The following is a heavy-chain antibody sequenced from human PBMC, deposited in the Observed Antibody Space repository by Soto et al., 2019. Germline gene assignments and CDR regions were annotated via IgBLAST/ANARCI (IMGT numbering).Heavy chain of an antibody. CDR1: GFTFSSYG. Sequence: QVQLVESGGGVVQPGRSPRLSCAASGFTFSSYGMHWVRQAPGKGLEWVAVISYDGSNKYYADSVKGRFTISRDNSKNTLYLQMNSLRAEDTAVYYCAKDSKRRGAWELLRDYYYYGMDVWGQGTTVTVSS. D-gene: IGHD1-26*01. J-gene: IGHJ6*02. CDR3: AKDSKRRGAWELLRDYYYYGMDV. V-gene: IGHV3-30*18. CDR2: ISYDGSNK.